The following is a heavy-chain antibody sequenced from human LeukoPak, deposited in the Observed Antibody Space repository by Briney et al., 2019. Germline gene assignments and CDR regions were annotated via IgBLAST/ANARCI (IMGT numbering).Heavy chain of an antibody. D-gene: IGHD1-26*01. CDR1: GYTFTSYD. V-gene: IGHV1-8*01. Sequence: ASVKVSCKASGYTFTSYDINWVRQATGQGLEWMGWMNPNSGNTGYAQKFQGRVTMTRNTSISTAYMELSSLRSEDTTVYYCARSRARYSGSYYRWFDPWGQGTLVTVSS. CDR3: ARSRARYSGSYYRWFDP. CDR2: MNPNSGNT. J-gene: IGHJ5*02.